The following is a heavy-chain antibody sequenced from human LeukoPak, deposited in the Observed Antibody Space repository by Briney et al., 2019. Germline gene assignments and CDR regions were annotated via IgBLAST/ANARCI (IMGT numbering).Heavy chain of an antibody. J-gene: IGHJ6*02. CDR2: IYPGDSDT. CDR1: GYSFTSYW. V-gene: IGHV5-51*01. CDR3: ARLGERPDFPFYGMDV. D-gene: IGHD1-1*01. Sequence: PGESLKISCKGSGYSFTSYWIGWVRQMPGKGLEWMGIIYPGDSDTRYSPSFQGQVTISADKSISTAYLQWSSLKASDTAMYYCARLGERPDFPFYGMDVWGQGTTVTVSS.